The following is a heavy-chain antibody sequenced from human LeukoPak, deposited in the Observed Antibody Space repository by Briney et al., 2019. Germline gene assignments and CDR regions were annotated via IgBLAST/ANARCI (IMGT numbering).Heavy chain of an antibody. J-gene: IGHJ4*02. CDR2: IYYSGST. Sequence: PSETLSLTCTVSGGSISSSSYYWGWIRQPPGKGLEWIGSIYYSGSTYYNPSLKSRVTISVDTSKNQFSLKLSSVTAADTAVYYCARASLVGADSWGQGTLVTVSS. D-gene: IGHD1-26*01. CDR1: GGSISSSSYY. V-gene: IGHV4-39*07. CDR3: ARASLVGADS.